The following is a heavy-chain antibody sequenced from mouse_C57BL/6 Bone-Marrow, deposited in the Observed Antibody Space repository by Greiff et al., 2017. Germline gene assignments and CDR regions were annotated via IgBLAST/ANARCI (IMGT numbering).Heavy chain of an antibody. CDR2: IDPSDSYT. V-gene: IGHV1-69*01. CDR1: GYTFTSYW. Sequence: VQLQQPGAELVMPGASVKLSCKASGYTFTSYWMHWVKQRPGQGLEWIGEIDPSDSYTNYNQKFKGKSALTVDKTSSTAYMQLRSLTSEDSAVYYCARRVLMDYWGQGTSVTVSS. J-gene: IGHJ4*01. CDR3: ARRVLMDY.